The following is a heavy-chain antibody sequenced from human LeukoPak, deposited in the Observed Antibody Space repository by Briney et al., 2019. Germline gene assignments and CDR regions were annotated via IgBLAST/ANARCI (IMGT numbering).Heavy chain of an antibody. CDR3: ARAGPEYCSSTSCYAVDYYYYGMDV. J-gene: IGHJ6*02. D-gene: IGHD2-2*01. V-gene: IGHV3-23*01. Sequence: GGSLRLSCAASGFTFSSYAMSWVRQAPGKGLEWVSAISGSGGSTYYADSVKGRFTISRDNAKNSLYLQMNSLRAEDTAVYYCARAGPEYCSSTSCYAVDYYYYGMDVWGQGTTVTVSS. CDR1: GFTFSSYA. CDR2: ISGSGGST.